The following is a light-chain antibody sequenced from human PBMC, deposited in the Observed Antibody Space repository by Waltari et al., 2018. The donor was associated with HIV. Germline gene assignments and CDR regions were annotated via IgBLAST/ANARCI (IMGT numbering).Light chain of an antibody. V-gene: IGKV3-20*01. CDR3: QQYGGSLT. J-gene: IGKJ4*01. CDR2: DAS. CDR1: QSVSSY. Sequence: EIVLTQSPGTLSLSPGERATLSCRASQSVSSYLAWYQQKPGQAPRLLIFDASTRATGIPDRFSGSGSGTDFTLTIRRLEPEDLAVYYCQQYGGSLTFGGGTKVEIK.